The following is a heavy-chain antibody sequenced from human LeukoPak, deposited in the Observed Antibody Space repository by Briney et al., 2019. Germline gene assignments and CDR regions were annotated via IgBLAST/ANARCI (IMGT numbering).Heavy chain of an antibody. CDR3: ARLTPGYSSSWYGLDYYYYMDV. CDR2: INHSGST. D-gene: IGHD6-13*01. V-gene: IGHV4-34*01. J-gene: IGHJ6*03. CDR1: GGSFSGYY. Sequence: PSETLSLTCAVYGGSFSGYYWSWIRQPPGKGLEWIGEINHSGSTNYNPSLKSRATISVDTSKNQFSLKLSSVTAADTAVYYCARLTPGYSSSWYGLDYYYYMDVWGKGTTVTISS.